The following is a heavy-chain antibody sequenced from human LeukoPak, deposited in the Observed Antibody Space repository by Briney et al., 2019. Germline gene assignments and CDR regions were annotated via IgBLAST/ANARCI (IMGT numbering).Heavy chain of an antibody. Sequence: ASVKVSCKASGYTFTSCYMHWVRQAPGQGLEWMGIINPSGGSTSYAQKFQGRVTMTRDTSTSTVYMELSSLRSEDTAVYYCARDLMVPNDAFDIWGQGTMVTVSS. CDR1: GYTFTSCY. J-gene: IGHJ3*02. V-gene: IGHV1-46*01. CDR3: ARDLMVPNDAFDI. CDR2: INPSGGST. D-gene: IGHD6-13*01.